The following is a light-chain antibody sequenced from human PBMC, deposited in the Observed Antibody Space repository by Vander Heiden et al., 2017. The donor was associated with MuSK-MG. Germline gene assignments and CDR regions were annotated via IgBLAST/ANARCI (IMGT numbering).Light chain of an antibody. Sequence: QSLPTQPPSVSGAPGPRVTISCTGSSSNIGAGYDVHWYQQLPGTAPKLLIYGNSNRPSGVPDRFSGSKSGTSASLAITGLQAEDEADYYCQSYDSSLSGYVFGTGTKVTVL. CDR1: SSNIGAGYD. CDR2: GNS. J-gene: IGLJ1*01. V-gene: IGLV1-40*01. CDR3: QSYDSSLSGYV.